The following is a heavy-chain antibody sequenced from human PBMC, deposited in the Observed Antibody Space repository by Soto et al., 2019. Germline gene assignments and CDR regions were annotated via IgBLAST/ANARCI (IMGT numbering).Heavy chain of an antibody. V-gene: IGHV3-30-3*02. CDR3: ARTTFFCVSGRCYGDYGMDV. D-gene: IGHD3-9*01. Sequence: QVHLVESGGGVVQPGRSLRLSCAVSGFTFSNYAMHWVRQGPGKGLEWVAVISYDGNNEYYADSVKGRFTISRDDSMNTLYLQMSSLRAEDTAVYFCARTTFFCVSGRCYGDYGMDVWGQGTTVTVS. J-gene: IGHJ6*02. CDR2: ISYDGNNE. CDR1: GFTFSNYA.